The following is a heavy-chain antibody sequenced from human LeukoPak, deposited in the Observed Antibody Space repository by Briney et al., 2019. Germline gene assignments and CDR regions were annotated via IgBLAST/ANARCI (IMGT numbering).Heavy chain of an antibody. Sequence: GRSLRLSCAASGFTFSSYGMHWVRQAPGKGLEWVAVIWYDGSNKYYADSVKGRFTISRDNSKNTLYLQMNSLRAEDTAVYYCAKERDYDQYYFDYWGQGTLVTVSS. CDR2: IWYDGSNK. V-gene: IGHV3-33*06. CDR1: GFTFSSYG. D-gene: IGHD3-22*01. J-gene: IGHJ4*02. CDR3: AKERDYDQYYFDY.